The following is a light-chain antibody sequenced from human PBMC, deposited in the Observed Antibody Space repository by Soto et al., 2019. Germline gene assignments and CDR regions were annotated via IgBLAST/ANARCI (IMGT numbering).Light chain of an antibody. Sequence: EIVLTQSPATLSLSPGERATLSCRASQSVSSYLAWYQQKPGQAPRLLIFDSSNRATGIPARFSGSGYGTDFTLSISSLEPEDFAVYYCQQYNNWPLFGQGTKVDIK. CDR2: DSS. CDR3: QQYNNWPL. CDR1: QSVSSY. J-gene: IGKJ1*01. V-gene: IGKV3-11*01.